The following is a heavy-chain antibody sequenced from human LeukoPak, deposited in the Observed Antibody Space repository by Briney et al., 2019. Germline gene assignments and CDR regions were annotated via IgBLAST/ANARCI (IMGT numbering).Heavy chain of an antibody. Sequence: ASVKVSCKASGYTFTGYYMHWVRQAPGQGLEWMGRINPNSGGTNYAQKFQGRVTMTRDTSISTAYMELSRLRSDDTAVYYCARGGSSHYYHYMDVWGKGTTVTVSS. CDR3: ARGGSSHYYHYMDV. J-gene: IGHJ6*03. CDR2: INPNSGGT. V-gene: IGHV1-2*06. CDR1: GYTFTGYY. D-gene: IGHD6-13*01.